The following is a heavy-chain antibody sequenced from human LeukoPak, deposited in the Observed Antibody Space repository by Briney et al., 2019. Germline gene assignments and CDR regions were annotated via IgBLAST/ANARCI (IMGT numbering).Heavy chain of an antibody. Sequence: SVKVSXKASGGTFSSYAISWVRQAPGQGLEWMGGIIPIFGTANYAQKFQGRVTITTDESTSTAYMELSSLRSEDTAVYYCARSPIAAAGTAAFDIWGQGTMVTVSS. V-gene: IGHV1-69*05. D-gene: IGHD6-13*01. CDR2: IIPIFGTA. CDR3: ARSPIAAAGTAAFDI. CDR1: GGTFSSYA. J-gene: IGHJ3*02.